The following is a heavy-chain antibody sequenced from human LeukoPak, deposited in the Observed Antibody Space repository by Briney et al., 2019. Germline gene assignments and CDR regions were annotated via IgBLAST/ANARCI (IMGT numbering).Heavy chain of an antibody. CDR1: GFTFSSYS. V-gene: IGHV3-53*01. D-gene: IGHD5-18*01. J-gene: IGHJ4*02. Sequence: PGGSLRLSCAASGFTFSSYSMNWVRQAPGKGLEWVSVIYSGGTTYYADSVQGRFTISRDNSKNTVYLQTNSLRAEDTAVYYCARGTIQLWWDYWGQGTLVTVSS. CDR3: ARGTIQLWWDY. CDR2: IYSGGTT.